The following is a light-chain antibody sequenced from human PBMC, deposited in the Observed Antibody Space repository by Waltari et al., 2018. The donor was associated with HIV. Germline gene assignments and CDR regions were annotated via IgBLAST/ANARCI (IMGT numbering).Light chain of an antibody. CDR2: DSN. CDR3: VTWDFSLSAVV. J-gene: IGLJ3*02. V-gene: IGLV1-51*01. CDR1: SSNIGTHY. Sequence: QSVFTQPPSVSAAPGQKVFISCSGSSSNIGTHYVSWYQQLPGTAPKPLMYDSNKRPSGIPDRFSGSKSGTSATLAITGLQTGDEADYYCVTWDFSLSAVVFGGGTKLTVL.